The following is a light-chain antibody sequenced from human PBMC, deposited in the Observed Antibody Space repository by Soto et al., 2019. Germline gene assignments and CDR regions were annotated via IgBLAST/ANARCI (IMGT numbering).Light chain of an antibody. V-gene: IGKV3D-20*01. Sequence: EIVLTQSPATLSLSPGERATLSCGASQSVSSSYLAWYQQKPGLAPRLLIYDASSRATGIPGRFSGSGSGTDFTLTISRLEPEDCAVYYCQQYGSSPVTFGQGTKVEIK. CDR1: QSVSSSY. CDR3: QQYGSSPVT. J-gene: IGKJ1*01. CDR2: DAS.